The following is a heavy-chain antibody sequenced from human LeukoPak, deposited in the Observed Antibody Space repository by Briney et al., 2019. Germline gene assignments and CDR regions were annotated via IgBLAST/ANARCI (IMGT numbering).Heavy chain of an antibody. CDR3: GREGSSRTIDY. CDR2: IWYDGSNR. Sequence: GGSLRLSCAASGFTFSDSYMSWIRQAPGKGLEWVAVIWYDGSNRYYADSVKGRFTISRDNSRDNSKNTLYLQMDSLRADDTAVYYCGREGSSRTIDYWGQGTLVTVSS. J-gene: IGHJ4*02. D-gene: IGHD1/OR15-1a*01. V-gene: IGHV3-33*08. CDR1: GFTFSDSY.